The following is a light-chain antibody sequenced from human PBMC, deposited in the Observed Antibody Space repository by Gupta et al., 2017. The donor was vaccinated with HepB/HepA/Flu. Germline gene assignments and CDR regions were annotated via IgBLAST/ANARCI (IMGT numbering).Light chain of an antibody. CDR2: YDD. J-gene: IGLJ3*02. V-gene: IGLV1-36*01. CDR3: DDSDASTNSWV. Sequence: QSVLPQPPSVSEAPRQRVTISCSGSSSNIGNNAVNWYQQLPATAPKLLFYYDDLRLSGVSDRFSGSKSGTSASLPTXWXQAEDEXDDYCDDSDASTNSWVFGGGTKLTVL. CDR1: SSNIGNNA.